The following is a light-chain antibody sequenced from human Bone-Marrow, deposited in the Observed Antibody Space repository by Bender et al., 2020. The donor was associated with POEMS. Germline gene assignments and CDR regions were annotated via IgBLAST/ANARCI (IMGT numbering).Light chain of an antibody. CDR2: DVT. CDR1: SSDVGNYDF. J-gene: IGLJ1*01. V-gene: IGLV2-11*01. CDR3: CSYAGSYTFV. Sequence: QSALTQPRSVSGSPGQSVTISCTGTSSDVGNYDFVSWYQQHPGKVPKLIIYDVTKRPSGVPDRFSGSKSGNTASLTISRLQVEDEADYSCCSYAGSYTFVFGSGTTVTVL.